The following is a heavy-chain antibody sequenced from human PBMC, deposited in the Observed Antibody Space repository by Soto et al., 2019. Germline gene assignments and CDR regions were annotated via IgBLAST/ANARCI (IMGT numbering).Heavy chain of an antibody. CDR1: GFTFSSYA. D-gene: IGHD3-9*01. CDR3: ASDPSVRYLDWSFDY. Sequence: EVQLVESGGGLVQPGGSLRLSCAASGFTFSSYAMHWVRQAPGKGLEYVSAISSNGGSTYYANSVKGRLTISRDNSKNTLYLQMGSLRAEDMAVYYCASDPSVRYLDWSFDYWGQGTLVTVSS. V-gene: IGHV3-64*01. J-gene: IGHJ4*02. CDR2: ISSNGGST.